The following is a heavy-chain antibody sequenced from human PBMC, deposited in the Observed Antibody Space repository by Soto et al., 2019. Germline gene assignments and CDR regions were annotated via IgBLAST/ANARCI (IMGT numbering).Heavy chain of an antibody. V-gene: IGHV3-7*01. CDR1: GFTFSSYW. CDR2: IKQDGSEK. J-gene: IGHJ4*02. Sequence: GGSLRLSCAASGFTFSSYWMSWVRQAPGKGLEWVANIKQDGSEKYYVDSVKGRFTISRDNAKNSLYLQMNSLRAEDTAVYYCARDSPHYDFWSGYYTGPTIDYWGQGTLVTSPQ. D-gene: IGHD3-3*01. CDR3: ARDSPHYDFWSGYYTGPTIDY.